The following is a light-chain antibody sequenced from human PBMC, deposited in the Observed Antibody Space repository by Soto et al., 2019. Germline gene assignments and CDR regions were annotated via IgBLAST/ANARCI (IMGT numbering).Light chain of an antibody. V-gene: IGLV2-14*01. Sequence: QSAMTQPAYVSGSPGQSITISCTGTSSDVGGYNYVSWFQHHPGKAPKLIIYEVSYRPSGVSARFSGSKSGDTASLTISGLQAEDEADYYCSSFTNTITRYAFGTGTKVTVL. CDR3: SSFTNTITRYA. J-gene: IGLJ1*01. CDR2: EVS. CDR1: SSDVGGYNY.